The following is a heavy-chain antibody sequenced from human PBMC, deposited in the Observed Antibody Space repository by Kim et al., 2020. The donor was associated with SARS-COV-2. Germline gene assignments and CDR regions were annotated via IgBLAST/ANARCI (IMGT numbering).Heavy chain of an antibody. CDR1: GFTFSDHY. CDR2: TRNKANSYTT. V-gene: IGHV3-72*01. D-gene: IGHD2-2*01. Sequence: GGSLRLSCAASGFTFSDHYMDWVRQAPGKGLEWVGRTRNKANSYTTEYAASVKGRFTISRDDSKNSLYLQMNSLKTEDTAVYYCAREGCSSTSCYDYWGQGTLVTVSS. J-gene: IGHJ4*02. CDR3: AREGCSSTSCYDY.